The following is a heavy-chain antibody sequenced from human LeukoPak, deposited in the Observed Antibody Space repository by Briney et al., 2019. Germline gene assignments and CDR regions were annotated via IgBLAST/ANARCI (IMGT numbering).Heavy chain of an antibody. V-gene: IGHV4-34*01. D-gene: IGHD3-16*02. CDR1: GGSFSGYY. CDR2: INHSGST. CDR3: ARVRGGKYDYIWGSYRYLYYFDY. Sequence: PSETLSLTCAVYGGSFSGYYWSWIRQPPGKGLEWIGEINHSGSTNYNPSLKSRVTISVDTSKNQFSRKLSSVTAADTAVYYCARVRGGKYDYIWGSYRYLYYFDYWGQGTLVTVSS. J-gene: IGHJ4*02.